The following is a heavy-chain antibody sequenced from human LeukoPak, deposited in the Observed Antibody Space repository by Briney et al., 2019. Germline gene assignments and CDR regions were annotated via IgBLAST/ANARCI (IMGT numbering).Heavy chain of an antibody. CDR2: IIPIFGTA. CDR1: GGTFSSYA. Sequence: GASVKVSCKASGGTFSSYAISWVRQAPGQGLERMGGIIPIFGTANYAQKFQGRVTITADESTSTAYMELSSLRSEDTAVYYCAREVGYSSGWYGNLYYFDYWGQGTLVTVSS. V-gene: IGHV1-69*13. D-gene: IGHD6-19*01. CDR3: AREVGYSSGWYGNLYYFDY. J-gene: IGHJ4*02.